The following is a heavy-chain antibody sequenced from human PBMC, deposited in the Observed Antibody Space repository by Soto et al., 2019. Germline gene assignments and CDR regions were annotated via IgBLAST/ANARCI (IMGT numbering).Heavy chain of an antibody. CDR1: GGSVSSGSYY. J-gene: IGHJ3*02. CDR2: IYYSGST. D-gene: IGHD2-15*01. CDR3: ARSPYCSGGSCPRAAFDI. Sequence: PSETLSLTCTVSGGSVSSGSYYWSWIRQPPGKGLEWIGYIYYSGSTNYNPSLKSRVTISVDTSKNQFSLKLSSVTAADTAVYYCARSPYCSGGSCPRAAFDIWGQGTIVTVSS. V-gene: IGHV4-61*01.